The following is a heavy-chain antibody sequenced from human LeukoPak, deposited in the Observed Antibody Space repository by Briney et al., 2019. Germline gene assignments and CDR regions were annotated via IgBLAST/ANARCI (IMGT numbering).Heavy chain of an antibody. CDR1: GYSLTSYW. CDR3: ARVEPRAYAFDI. D-gene: IGHD1-14*01. V-gene: IGHV5-51*01. CDR2: IYPGDSDT. J-gene: IGHJ3*02. Sequence: GESLKISCKGSGYSLTSYWIGWVRQMPGKGLERVGIIYPGDSDTRYSPSFQGQVTSSADKSISTAYLQWSSLKASDTAMYYCARVEPRAYAFDIWGQGTMVTVPS.